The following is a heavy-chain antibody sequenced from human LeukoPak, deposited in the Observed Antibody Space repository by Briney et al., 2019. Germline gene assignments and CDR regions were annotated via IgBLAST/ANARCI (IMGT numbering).Heavy chain of an antibody. CDR1: GFTVSSNY. CDR2: IYSGGST. CDR3: ARAPPSITMVRGVIADAFDI. V-gene: IGHV3-53*01. Sequence: PGGSLRLSCAASGFTVSSNYMSWVRQAPGKGLEWVSVIYSGGSTYYADSVKGRFTISRDNSKNTLYLQMNSLRAEDTAVYYCARAPPSITMVRGVIADAFDIWGQGTMVTVSS. D-gene: IGHD3-10*01. J-gene: IGHJ3*02.